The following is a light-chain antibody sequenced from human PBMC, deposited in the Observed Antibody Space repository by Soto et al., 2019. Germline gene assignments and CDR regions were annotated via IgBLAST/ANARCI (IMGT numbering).Light chain of an antibody. Sequence: DIQMTQSPSSLSASVGDRVTITCRASQSISNDLHWDQQNPGKAPRLLIYAASSLQGGDPSRFSGSGSGTDFTLTISSLQPEDFATDYCQQSYSTPPYTFGQGTRLEIK. V-gene: IGKV1-39*01. CDR1: QSISND. CDR2: AAS. J-gene: IGKJ2*01. CDR3: QQSYSTPPYT.